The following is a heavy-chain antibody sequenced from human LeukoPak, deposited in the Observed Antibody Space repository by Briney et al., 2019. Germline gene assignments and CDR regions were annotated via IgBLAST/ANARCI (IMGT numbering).Heavy chain of an antibody. Sequence: SETLSLTSTVSGGSISSYYWSWIRQPPGKGLEWIGYIYTSGSTNYNPSLKSRVTISVDTSKNQFSLKLSSVTAADTAVYYCARHISYYDFWSGPYMDVWGKGATVTVSS. J-gene: IGHJ6*03. V-gene: IGHV4-4*09. CDR3: ARHISYYDFWSGPYMDV. D-gene: IGHD3-3*01. CDR2: IYTSGST. CDR1: GGSISSYY.